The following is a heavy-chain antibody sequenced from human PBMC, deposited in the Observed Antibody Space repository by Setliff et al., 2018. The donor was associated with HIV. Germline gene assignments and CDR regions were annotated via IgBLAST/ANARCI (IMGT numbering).Heavy chain of an antibody. D-gene: IGHD3-16*01. CDR3: VNPSGAMGDFDS. CDR2: IYTTGITNFNP. Sequence: SETLSLTCTVSGGSISSYYWSWIRQPAGKGLEWMGRIYTTGITNFNPNYNPSLKSRVTMSTDTSKNQFSLQLTSVTAADTAVYYCVNPSGAMGDFDSWGQGTLVTVSS. CDR1: GGSISSYY. J-gene: IGHJ4*02. V-gene: IGHV4-4*07.